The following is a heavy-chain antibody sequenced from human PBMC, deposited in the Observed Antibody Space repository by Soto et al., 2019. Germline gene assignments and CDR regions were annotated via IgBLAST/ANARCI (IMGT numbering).Heavy chain of an antibody. V-gene: IGHV5-51*01. CDR3: ARHGYDDWRRFDY. D-gene: IGHD3-3*01. CDR2: IYPGDPDP. CDR1: ESNFRTSR. J-gene: IGHJ4*02. Sequence: ESLKIPCRPVESNFRTSRIGGLGKISCKDLEWMGIIYPGDPDPRYNPSFEGQVTSSADKSISTAYLHWSSLKASDTAIYYCARHGYDDWRRFDYWGRGTLVTVSS.